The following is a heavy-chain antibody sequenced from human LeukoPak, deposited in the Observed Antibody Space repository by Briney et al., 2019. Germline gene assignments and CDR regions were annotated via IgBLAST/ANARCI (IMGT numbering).Heavy chain of an antibody. Sequence: PSETLSLTCAVYGGSFSGYYWSWIRQPPGKGLEWIGETNHSGSTNYSPPLKSRVTISVDTSKNQFSLKVNSVTAADTAVYYCARGYYYDTSAYFDYWGQGTLVTVSS. CDR2: TNHSGST. CDR3: ARGYYYDTSAYFDY. J-gene: IGHJ4*02. CDR1: GGSFSGYY. D-gene: IGHD3-22*01. V-gene: IGHV4-34*01.